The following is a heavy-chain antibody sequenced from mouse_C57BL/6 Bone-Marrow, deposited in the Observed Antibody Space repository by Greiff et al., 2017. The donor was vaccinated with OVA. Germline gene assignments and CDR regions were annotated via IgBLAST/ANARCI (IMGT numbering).Heavy chain of an antibody. CDR2: IDPANGNT. Sequence: VQLQQSVAELVRPGASVKLSCTASGFNIKTTYMHWVKQRPEQGLEWIGRIDPANGNTKYAPKFQGKATITADTSSNTAYLQLSSLTSEDTAIYYCAPYPGYFDVWGTGTTVTVSS. CDR1: GFNIKTTY. CDR3: APYPGYFDV. J-gene: IGHJ1*03. V-gene: IGHV14-3*01.